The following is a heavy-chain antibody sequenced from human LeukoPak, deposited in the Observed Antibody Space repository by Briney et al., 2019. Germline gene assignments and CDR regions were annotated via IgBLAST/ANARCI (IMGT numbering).Heavy chain of an antibody. V-gene: IGHV4-31*03. CDR3: ARERTAAGTDAFDI. D-gene: IGHD6-13*01. Sequence: SQTPSPTRTVPGGSPSSGGYYWTWIRHHPGKALEWIGYIYYSGSTYYNPSLKSRVTISVDTSKNQFSLKLSSVTAADTAVYYCARERTAAGTDAFDIWGQGTMVSVSS. CDR2: IYYSGST. CDR1: GGSPSSGGYY. J-gene: IGHJ3*02.